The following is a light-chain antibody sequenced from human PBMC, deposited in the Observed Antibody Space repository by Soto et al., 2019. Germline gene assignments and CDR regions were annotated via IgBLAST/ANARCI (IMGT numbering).Light chain of an antibody. J-gene: IGKJ5*01. CDR1: QSVSSSY. Sequence: EIVLTQSPGTLSLSPGEIATLSCSASQSVSSSYLAWYQQKPGQAPRLLIYGASSRATGIPDRFSGSGSGTDFTLTISRLEPEDFALYYCQKYVTSAINFGQGTRLEIK. CDR3: QKYVTSAIN. CDR2: GAS. V-gene: IGKV3-20*01.